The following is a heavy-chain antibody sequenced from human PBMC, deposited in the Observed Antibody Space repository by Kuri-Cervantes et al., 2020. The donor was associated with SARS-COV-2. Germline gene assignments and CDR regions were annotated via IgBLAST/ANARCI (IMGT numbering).Heavy chain of an antibody. V-gene: IGHV4-39*07. D-gene: IGHD4-23*01. J-gene: IGHJ4*02. CDR1: GGSISSGGYY. CDR2: INHSGST. CDR3: ARVRAKVGGNVDY. Sequence: SETLSLTCTVSGGSISSGGYYWSWIRQPPGKGLEWIGEINHSGSTNYNPSLKSRVTISVDTSKNQFSLKLSSVTAADTAVYYCARVRAKVGGNVDYWGQGTLVTVSS.